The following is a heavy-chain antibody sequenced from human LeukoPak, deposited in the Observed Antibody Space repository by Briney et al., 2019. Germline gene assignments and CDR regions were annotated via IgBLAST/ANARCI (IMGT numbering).Heavy chain of an antibody. CDR3: AKVMAGGFDY. CDR2: IGVSGGST. Sequence: GGSLRLSCAASGFTFSSYAMNWVRQAPGKGLEWVSSIGVSGGSTYYADSVKGRFTISRDNSKNTLYLQMNSLRAEDTAVYYCAKVMAGGFDYWGQGTLVTVSS. J-gene: IGHJ4*02. CDR1: GFTFSSYA. V-gene: IGHV3-23*01. D-gene: IGHD5-24*01.